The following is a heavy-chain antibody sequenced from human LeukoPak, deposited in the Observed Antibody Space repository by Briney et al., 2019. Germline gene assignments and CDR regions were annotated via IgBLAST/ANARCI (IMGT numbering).Heavy chain of an antibody. Sequence: GASVKVSCKASGYTFTGYYMHWVRQAPGQGLEWMGWMNPNSGNTGYAQKFQGRVTMTRNTSISTAYMELSSLRSEDTAVYYCARGPRSGWNDVWFDPWGQGTLVTVSS. J-gene: IGHJ5*02. CDR1: GYTFTGYY. CDR3: ARGPRSGWNDVWFDP. D-gene: IGHD1-1*01. CDR2: MNPNSGNT. V-gene: IGHV1-8*02.